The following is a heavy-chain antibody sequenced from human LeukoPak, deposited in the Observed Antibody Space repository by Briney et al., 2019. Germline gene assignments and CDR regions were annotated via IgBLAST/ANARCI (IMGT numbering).Heavy chain of an antibody. J-gene: IGHJ4*02. CDR1: GFSFGKYW. CDR2: IKLDGSEK. Sequence: GGSLRLSCTASGFSFGKYWMSWVRQAPGKGLEWVANIKLDGSEKNYVDSVKGRFTISRDNTKNSLYLQMNSLRAEDTAVFYRARDQYDTWSRRGNFDSWGQGTLVIVSS. CDR3: ARDQYDTWSRRGNFDS. V-gene: IGHV3-7*03. D-gene: IGHD3/OR15-3a*01.